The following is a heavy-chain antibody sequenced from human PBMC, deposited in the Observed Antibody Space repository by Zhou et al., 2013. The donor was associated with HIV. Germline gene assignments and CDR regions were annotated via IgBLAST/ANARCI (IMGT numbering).Heavy chain of an antibody. CDR3: ARADYCSSPSCAGGKFDH. J-gene: IGHJ4*02. Sequence: QVQLQESGPGLVKPSETLSLTCNVSGVSVTSHYWSWIRQSPGKGLEWIGYTSYSGTTNYNRSLKSRVTLSLAMSKNQFSLKLTSVTAADAAVYYCARADYCSSPSCAGGKFDHWGQGALVTVSS. V-gene: IGHV4-59*02. D-gene: IGHD2-2*01. CDR2: TSYSGTT. CDR1: GVSVTSHY.